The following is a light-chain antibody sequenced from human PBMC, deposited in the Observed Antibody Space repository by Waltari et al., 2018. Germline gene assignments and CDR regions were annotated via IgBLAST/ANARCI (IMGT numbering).Light chain of an antibody. Sequence: SALPQPASVSGPPGQLITISCTGTRSDSSLLAYVSWYQQRPGKVPRLIIYDVVKRPSGVSNRFSGSMSGYTATLTISGLQAEDEADYYCCSYTSSDTYVFGSGTTVTVL. CDR2: DVV. V-gene: IGLV2-14*03. CDR1: RSDSSLLAY. CDR3: CSYTSSDTYV. J-gene: IGLJ1*01.